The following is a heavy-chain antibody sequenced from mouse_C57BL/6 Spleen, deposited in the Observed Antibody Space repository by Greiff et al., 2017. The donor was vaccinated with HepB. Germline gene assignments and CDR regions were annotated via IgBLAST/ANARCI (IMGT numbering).Heavy chain of an antibody. J-gene: IGHJ1*03. CDR2: ISYSGST. D-gene: IGHD1-1*01. CDR3: AREVYYYGSSYGYFDV. CDR1: GYSITSGYD. V-gene: IGHV3-1*01. Sequence: EVQLQESGPGMVKPSQSLSLTCTVTGYSITSGYDWHWIRHFPGNKLEWMGYISYSGSTNYNPSLKSRIPITHDTSKNHFFLKLNSVTTEDTATYYCAREVYYYGSSYGYFDVWGTGTTVTVSS.